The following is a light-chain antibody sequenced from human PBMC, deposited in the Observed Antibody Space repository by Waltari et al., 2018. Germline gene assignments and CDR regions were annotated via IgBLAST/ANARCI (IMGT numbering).Light chain of an antibody. CDR1: SDVGGSNY. J-gene: IGLJ2*01. CDR2: DVT. Sequence: QSALTQPASVSGSPGPSITISCTGSDVGGSNYVSCYQQHPGKAPQVMIYDVTDRPSGFSNRVSGSKSGDTASLTISGLQAEDEADYYCASWTDSDTLKLLFGGGTKLTVL. V-gene: IGLV2-14*03. CDR3: ASWTDSDTLKLL.